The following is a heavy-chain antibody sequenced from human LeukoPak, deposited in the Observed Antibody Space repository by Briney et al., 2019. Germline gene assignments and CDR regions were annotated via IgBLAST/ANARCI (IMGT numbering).Heavy chain of an antibody. V-gene: IGHV3-30-3*01. D-gene: IGHD3-22*01. Sequence: GGSLRLSCAASGFTFSSYAMHWVRQAPGKGLEWVAVISYDGSNKYYADSVKGRFTLSRDNSKNTLYLQMNSLRAEDTAVYYCARDLSGITMIVVVNILDYWGQGTLVTVSS. CDR3: ARDLSGITMIVVVNILDY. CDR2: ISYDGSNK. CDR1: GFTFSSYA. J-gene: IGHJ4*02.